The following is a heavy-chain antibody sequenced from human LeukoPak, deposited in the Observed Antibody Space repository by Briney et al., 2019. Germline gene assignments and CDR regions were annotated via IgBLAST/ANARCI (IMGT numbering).Heavy chain of an antibody. CDR1: GGSFSGYY. D-gene: IGHD3-10*01. CDR2: VNHSGST. V-gene: IGHV4-34*01. Sequence: SETLSLTCAVYGGSFSGYYWSWIRQPPGKGLEWIGEVNHSGSTNYNPSLKSRVTISVDTSKNQFSLKLSSVTAADTAVYYCARGWFTPTLDYRGQGTLVTVSS. CDR3: ARGWFTPTLDY. J-gene: IGHJ4*02.